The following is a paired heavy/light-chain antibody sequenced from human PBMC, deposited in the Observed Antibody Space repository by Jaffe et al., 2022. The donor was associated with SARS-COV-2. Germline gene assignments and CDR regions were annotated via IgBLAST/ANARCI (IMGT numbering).Heavy chain of an antibody. CDR1: GGSFSGYY. J-gene: IGHJ5*02. CDR2: VNHRGTT. D-gene: IGHD1-1*01. V-gene: IGHV4-34*02. CDR3: ARYGSLQLGRPWWFHP. Sequence: QVQLQQWGAGLLKPSETLSLTCAVFGGSFSGYYWSWIRQSPGKGLEWIGEVNHRGTTNYNPALKSRVTISVDTSKNQFSLNLSSVTAADTAVYFCARYGSLQLGRPWWFHPWGQGTLVTVSS.
Light chain of an antibody. Sequence: DIQMTQSPSSLSASVGDRVTVTCRASQNIDNYLNWFQQKPGKAPRLLIYAASSLQSGVPSRFSGSGFGTDFTLTISSLQPEDFATYYCQQSYGTPRTFGQGAKVEIK. J-gene: IGKJ1*01. CDR2: AAS. V-gene: IGKV1-39*01. CDR1: QNIDNY. CDR3: QQSYGTPRT.